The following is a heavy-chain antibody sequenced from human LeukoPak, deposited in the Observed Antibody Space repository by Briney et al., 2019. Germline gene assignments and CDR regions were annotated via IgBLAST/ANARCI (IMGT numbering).Heavy chain of an antibody. CDR3: AKSTTKHYYDSSGYLDY. D-gene: IGHD3-22*01. V-gene: IGHV3-23*01. CDR1: GFTFSSYA. Sequence: GGSLRLSCAASGFTFSSYAMSWVRQAPGKGLEWVSAISGSGGSTYYADSVKGRFTISRDNSKNTLYLQMNSLRAEDTAVYYCAKSTTKHYYDSSGYLDYWGQGTLVTVSS. CDR2: ISGSGGST. J-gene: IGHJ4*02.